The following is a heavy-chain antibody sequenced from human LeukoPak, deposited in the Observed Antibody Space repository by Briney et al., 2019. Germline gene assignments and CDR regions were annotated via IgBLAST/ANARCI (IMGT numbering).Heavy chain of an antibody. CDR1: GFSFSSYA. CDR3: AKPGWLLTSAIDY. V-gene: IGHV3-23*01. Sequence: GGSLRLSSAASGFSFSSYAMSWVRQGPGKGLEWVSSISGSGGSTDYADSVKGRFTISRDSSRNTVYLQMNSLRVEDTALYYCAKPGWLLTSAIDYWGQGTLVTVSS. D-gene: IGHD3-22*01. J-gene: IGHJ4*02. CDR2: ISGSGGST.